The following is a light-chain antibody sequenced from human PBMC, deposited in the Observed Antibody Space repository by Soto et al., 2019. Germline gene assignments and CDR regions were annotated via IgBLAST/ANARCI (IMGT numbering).Light chain of an antibody. J-gene: IGLJ1*01. CDR2: EVV. CDR3: SSYTAFTTYV. Sequence: QSVLTQPPSASGSPGQSVTISCTGTKSDIGVYDFVSWYQHHPGKAPRLIIYEVVQRPSGVPDRFSGSKSGNTASLTVSGLQAADEADYFCSSYTAFTTYVFGSGTKLTVL. V-gene: IGLV2-8*01. CDR1: KSDIGVYDF.